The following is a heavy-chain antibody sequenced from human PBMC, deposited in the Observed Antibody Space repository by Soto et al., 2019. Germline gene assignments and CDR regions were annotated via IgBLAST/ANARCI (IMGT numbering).Heavy chain of an antibody. Sequence: LSLTCTVSCASISLHYWIWIRHSVGKGLEWIGRVYISGSTNYNPSLESRVTMSVDTSKNQFSLKLSSVTAADTAVYYCASALLDHGDYYFHYWGQGTLVTVSS. V-gene: IGHV4-4*07. CDR1: CASISLHY. J-gene: IGHJ4*02. CDR2: VYISGST. D-gene: IGHD4-17*01. CDR3: ASALLDHGDYYFHY.